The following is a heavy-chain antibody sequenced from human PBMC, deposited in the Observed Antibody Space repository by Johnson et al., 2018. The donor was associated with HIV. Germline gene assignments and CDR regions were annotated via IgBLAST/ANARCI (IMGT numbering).Heavy chain of an antibody. J-gene: IGHJ3*02. Sequence: VQLVESGGGVVQPGRSLRLSCAAFGFTFSSYGIHWVRQAPGKGLEWVANIKQDGSEKYYVDSVKGRFTISRDNAKNSLYLQMNSLRAEDTAVYYCARERDYYDSFWLDHDAFDIWGQGTMVTVSS. CDR2: IKQDGSEK. CDR1: GFTFSSYG. D-gene: IGHD3-22*01. CDR3: ARERDYYDSFWLDHDAFDI. V-gene: IGHV3-7*01.